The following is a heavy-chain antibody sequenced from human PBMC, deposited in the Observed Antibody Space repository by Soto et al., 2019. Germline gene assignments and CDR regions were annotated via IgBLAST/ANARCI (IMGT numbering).Heavy chain of an antibody. CDR1: GGTFRRYT. CDR3: ARGSTIVRGAPSWFDP. CDR2: IIPIAAIA. V-gene: IGHV1-69*02. Sequence: QVQLVQSGAEVKKPGSSVKVSCKASGGTFRRYTINWVRQAPGQGLEWMGRIIPIAAIANYTQKFQDRVTITVDKSSTTAYMELSSLRSDDTAVYSCARGSTIVRGAPSWFDPWGQGTLVTVSS. J-gene: IGHJ5*02. D-gene: IGHD3-10*01.